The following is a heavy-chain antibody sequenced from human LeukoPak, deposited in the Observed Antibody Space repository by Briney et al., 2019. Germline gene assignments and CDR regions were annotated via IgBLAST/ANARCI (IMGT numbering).Heavy chain of an antibody. CDR3: AKGQKYYYYYYMDV. CDR1: GFHFDEYA. Sequence: PGGSLRLSCGASGFHFDEYAMHWVRQAPGKGLEWVSGISWNSGTIRYADSVKGRFTISRDNAKNSLYLEMNSLRAEDMGLYYCAKGQKYYYYYYMDVWGRGTAVSVSS. V-gene: IGHV3-9*03. J-gene: IGHJ6*03. CDR2: ISWNSGTI.